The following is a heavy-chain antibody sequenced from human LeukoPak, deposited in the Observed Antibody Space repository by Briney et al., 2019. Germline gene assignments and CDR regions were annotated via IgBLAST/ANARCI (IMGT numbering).Heavy chain of an antibody. D-gene: IGHD1-26*01. CDR3: TTPSGSYWKAFDI. J-gene: IGHJ3*02. Sequence: GGSLRLFCAASGFTFSNAWMSWVRQAPGKGLEWDGRIKSKTDGGTTDYAAPVKGRFTISRDDSKNTLYLQMNSLKTEDTAVYYCTTPSGSYWKAFDIWGQGTMVTVSP. CDR1: GFTFSNAW. V-gene: IGHV3-15*01. CDR2: IKSKTDGGTT.